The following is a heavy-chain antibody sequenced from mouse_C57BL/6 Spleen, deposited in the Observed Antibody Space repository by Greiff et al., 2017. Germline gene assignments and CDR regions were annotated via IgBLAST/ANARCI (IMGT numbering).Heavy chain of an antibody. Sequence: QVQLQQSGAELVRPGSSVKLSCKASGYTFTSYWMDWVKQRPGQGLEWIGNIYPSDSETHYNQKFKDKATLTVDKSSSTAYMQLSSLTSEDSAVYYCARWIYYYGSFYAMDYWGQGTSVTVSS. V-gene: IGHV1-61*01. CDR2: IYPSDSET. D-gene: IGHD1-1*01. J-gene: IGHJ4*01. CDR1: GYTFTSYW. CDR3: ARWIYYYGSFYAMDY.